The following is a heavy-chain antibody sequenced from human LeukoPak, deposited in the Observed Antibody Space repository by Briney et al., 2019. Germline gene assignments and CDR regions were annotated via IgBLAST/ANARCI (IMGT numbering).Heavy chain of an antibody. CDR2: ISDIGGI. Sequence: SETLSLTCTVSGGSISSYYWSWIRQPPGKGLEWIAYISDIGGINYNPSLKSRVTIPLDTSKNQFSLKLSSVTAADTAVYYCAGHHPRNTVDFWGQGTLVAASS. V-gene: IGHV4-59*08. D-gene: IGHD2/OR15-2a*01. CDR3: AGHHPRNTVDF. J-gene: IGHJ4*02. CDR1: GGSISSYY.